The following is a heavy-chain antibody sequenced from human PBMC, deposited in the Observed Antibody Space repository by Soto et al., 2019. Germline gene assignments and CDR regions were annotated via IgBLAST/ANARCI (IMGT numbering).Heavy chain of an antibody. V-gene: IGHV4-39*01. CDR3: ASITMVRGVINYYYGMDV. J-gene: IGHJ6*02. Sequence: SETLSLTCTVSGGSISSSSYYWGWIRQPPGKGLEWIGSIYYSGSTYYNPSLKSRVTISVDTSKNQFSLKLSSVTAADTAVYYCASITMVRGVINYYYGMDVWGQGTTVTVSS. CDR2: IYYSGST. D-gene: IGHD3-10*01. CDR1: GGSISSSSYY.